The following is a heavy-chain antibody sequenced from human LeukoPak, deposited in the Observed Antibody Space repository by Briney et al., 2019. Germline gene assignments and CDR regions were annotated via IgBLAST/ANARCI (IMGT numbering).Heavy chain of an antibody. CDR3: ARVRVDYYYYYMDV. CDR2: IIPIFGTA. J-gene: IGHJ6*03. Sequence: ASVKVSCKASGGTFSGYAISWVRQAPGQGLEWMGGIIPIFGTANYAQKFQGRVTITTGESTSTAYMELSSLRSEDTAVYYCARVRVDYYYYYMDVWGKGTTVTVSS. CDR1: GGTFSGYA. V-gene: IGHV1-69*05.